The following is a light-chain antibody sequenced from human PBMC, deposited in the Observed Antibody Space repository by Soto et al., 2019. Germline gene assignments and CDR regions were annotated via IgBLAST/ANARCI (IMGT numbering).Light chain of an antibody. V-gene: IGKV1-5*03. CDR3: QQYTSLYT. CDR2: KES. CDR1: QSISSW. Sequence: DIQMTQSPTTLSASVGDRVTITCRASQSISSWLAWYQQKPGKAPKLLIYKESSLESGVPSRFSGSGSGTEFTHTISSLQTDDFATYYCQQYTSLYTLGEGNKLEI. J-gene: IGKJ2*01.